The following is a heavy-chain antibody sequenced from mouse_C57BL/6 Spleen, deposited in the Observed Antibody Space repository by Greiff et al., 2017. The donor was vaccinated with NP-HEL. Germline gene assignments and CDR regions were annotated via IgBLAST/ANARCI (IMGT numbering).Heavy chain of an antibody. CDR1: GYTFTSYW. J-gene: IGHJ2*01. CDR3: ARSYDYYFDY. V-gene: IGHV1-55*01. CDR2: IYPGSGST. D-gene: IGHD2-12*01. Sequence: VQLQESGAELVKPGASVKMSCKASGYTFTSYWITWVKQRPGQGLEWIGDIYPGSGSTNYNEKFKSKATLTVDTSSSTAYMQLSSLTSEDSAVYYCARSYDYYFDYWGQGTTLTVSS.